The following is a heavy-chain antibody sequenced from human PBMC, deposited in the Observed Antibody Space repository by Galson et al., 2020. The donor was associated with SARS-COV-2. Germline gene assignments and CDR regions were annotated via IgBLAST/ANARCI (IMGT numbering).Heavy chain of an antibody. V-gene: IGHV3-21*01. CDR1: GFTFSSYS. D-gene: IGHD1-26*01. CDR3: ARPTSGSYLKWFDP. CDR2: ISSSSSYK. Sequence: NSGGSLRLSCAASGFTFSSYSMNWVRQAPGKGLEWVSSISSSSSYKYYGDSVKGRFTISRDNSKNTLYLQMNSLRAEDTAVYYCARPTSGSYLKWFDPWGQGTLVTVSS. J-gene: IGHJ5*02.